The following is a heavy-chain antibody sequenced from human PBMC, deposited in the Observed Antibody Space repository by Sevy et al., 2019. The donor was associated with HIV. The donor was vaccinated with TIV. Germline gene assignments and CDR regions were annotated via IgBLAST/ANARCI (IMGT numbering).Heavy chain of an antibody. CDR2: ISPISGDT. J-gene: IGHJ1*01. CDR1: GYSFTGYY. D-gene: IGHD2-2*01. Sequence: ASVKVSCKASGYSFTGYYMHWVRQAPGQGLEWMGWISPISGDTNYAQNYQGRVTMTRDTSINTAYMELSRLRSDDSAGDYCATNTVVVPAAMGLADCLRHWGQGTLVTVSS. V-gene: IGHV1-2*02. CDR3: ATNTVVVPAAMGLADCLRH.